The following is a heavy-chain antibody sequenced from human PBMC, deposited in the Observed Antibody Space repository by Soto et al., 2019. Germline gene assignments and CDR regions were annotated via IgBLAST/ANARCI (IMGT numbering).Heavy chain of an antibody. Sequence: ASVKVSCKASGYTFTSYGFSWVRQAPGQGLEWMGWISAYHGNTNYAQNLQGRVTMTTDTSTSTAYMKLRSLRSDDTAVYYCARTGSIAVAYWFDPWGQGTLVTVSS. D-gene: IGHD6-19*01. J-gene: IGHJ5*02. CDR1: GYTFTSYG. CDR2: ISAYHGNT. CDR3: ARTGSIAVAYWFDP. V-gene: IGHV1-18*01.